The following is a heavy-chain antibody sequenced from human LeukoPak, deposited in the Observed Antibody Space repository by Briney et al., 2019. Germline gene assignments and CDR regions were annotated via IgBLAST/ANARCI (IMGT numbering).Heavy chain of an antibody. Sequence: GGSLRLSCAASGFTFSSYAMHWVRQAPGKGLEWVAVISYDGSNKYYADSVKGRFTISRDNSKNTLYLQMNSLRAEDTAVYYCARDTYYDSSVYFDYWGQGTLVTVSS. V-gene: IGHV3-30-3*01. CDR2: ISYDGSNK. J-gene: IGHJ4*02. D-gene: IGHD3-22*01. CDR1: GFTFSSYA. CDR3: ARDTYYDSSVYFDY.